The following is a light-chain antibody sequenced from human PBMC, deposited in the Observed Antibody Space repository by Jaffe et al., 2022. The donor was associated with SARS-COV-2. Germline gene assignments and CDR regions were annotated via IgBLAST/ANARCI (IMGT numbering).Light chain of an antibody. Sequence: QSALTQPASVSGSPGQSITISCTGTSRDVGAYNYVTWYQQRPGEAPKFMIYEVSNRPSGVPDRFSGSKSGTTASLTISGLQAEDEADYYCSSYTTKSIVVFGGGTKLTVL. V-gene: IGLV2-14*01. CDR3: SSYTTKSIVV. CDR1: SRDVGAYNY. J-gene: IGLJ2*01. CDR2: EVS.